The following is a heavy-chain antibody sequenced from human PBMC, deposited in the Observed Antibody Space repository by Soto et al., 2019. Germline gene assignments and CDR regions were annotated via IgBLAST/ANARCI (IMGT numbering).Heavy chain of an antibody. Sequence: GGSLRLSCAASGFTFSSYSMNWVRQAPGKGLEWVSSISSSSSYIYYADSVKGRFTISRDNAKNSLYLQMNSLRAEDTAVYYCARDRIPYSSSWYFWFDPWGQGTLVTVSS. J-gene: IGHJ5*02. D-gene: IGHD6-13*01. CDR2: ISSSSSYI. CDR3: ARDRIPYSSSWYFWFDP. V-gene: IGHV3-21*01. CDR1: GFTFSSYS.